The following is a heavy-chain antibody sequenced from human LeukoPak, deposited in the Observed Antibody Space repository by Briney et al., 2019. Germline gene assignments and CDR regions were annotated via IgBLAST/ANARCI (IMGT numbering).Heavy chain of an antibody. D-gene: IGHD3-10*01. J-gene: IGHJ6*03. V-gene: IGHV3-30*03. CDR1: GFTFSSYG. Sequence: GRSLRLSCAASGFTFSSYGMHWVRQAPGKGLEWVAVISYDGSNKYYADSVKGRFTISRDNAKNSLYLQMNSLRAEDTAVYYCASRYYGSGSYFYYYYYMDVWGKGTTVTVSS. CDR2: ISYDGSNK. CDR3: ASRYYGSGSYFYYYYYMDV.